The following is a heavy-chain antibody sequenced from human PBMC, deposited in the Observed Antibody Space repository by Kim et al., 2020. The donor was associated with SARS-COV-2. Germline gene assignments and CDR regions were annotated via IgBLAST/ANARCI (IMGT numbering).Heavy chain of an antibody. Sequence: SETLSLTCTVSGESIISNDYYWGWVRQAPGKGPEWIGSVYFTGSTYFNPSHKSRVSISVDTSKSQFSLRLDSVTAADTAVYFCARDANDLVTGYSPFDSWGQGTLVTVSS. CDR2: VYFTGST. D-gene: IGHD3-9*01. CDR3: ARDANDLVTGYSPFDS. CDR1: GESIISNDYY. J-gene: IGHJ5*01. V-gene: IGHV4-39*07.